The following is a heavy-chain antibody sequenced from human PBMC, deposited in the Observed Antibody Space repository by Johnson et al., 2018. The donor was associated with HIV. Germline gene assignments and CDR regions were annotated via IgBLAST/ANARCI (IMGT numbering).Heavy chain of an antibody. D-gene: IGHD5-18*01. CDR3: ARVEQQLWLRGAFDI. CDR1: GFTFSSYA. CDR2: ISYDGSNK. J-gene: IGHJ3*02. V-gene: IGHV3-30*04. Sequence: QVQLVESGGGVVQPGRSLRLSCAASGFTFSSYAMHWVRQAPGKGLEWVAVISYDGSNKYYADSVKGRFTISRDNSKNTLYLQMNSLRAEDTAVYYCARVEQQLWLRGAFDIWGQ.